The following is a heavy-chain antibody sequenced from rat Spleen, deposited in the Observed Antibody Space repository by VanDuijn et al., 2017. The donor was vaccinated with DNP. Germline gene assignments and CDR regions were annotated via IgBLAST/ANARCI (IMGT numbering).Heavy chain of an antibody. J-gene: IGHJ2*01. CDR2: INYSGST. CDR3: ARWGTYFDY. V-gene: IGHV3-1*01. Sequence: EVQLQESGPGLVKPSQSLSLTCSVTGFSITSNYWAWIRKLPGNKMEWIGYINYSGSTTYNPSLKSRISITRDTSKNQFFLQLNSVTTEDTATYYCARWGTYFDYWGQGVMVTVSS. CDR1: GFSITSNY.